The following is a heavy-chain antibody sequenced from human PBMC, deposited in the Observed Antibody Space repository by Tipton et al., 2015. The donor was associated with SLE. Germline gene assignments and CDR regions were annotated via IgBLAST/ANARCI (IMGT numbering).Heavy chain of an antibody. V-gene: IGHV3-43*01. CDR3: VKDSLYGDYVFDY. Sequence: QLVQSGGGLVQPGGSLRLSCVASGLTFDDYTMHWVRQAPGKGLEWLSLITGDGSTIYSADSVKGRFTISRDNSKNSLFLQMNSLRSDDTALYYCVKDSLYGDYVFDYWGQGTLVTVSS. D-gene: IGHD4-17*01. CDR1: GLTFDDYT. J-gene: IGHJ4*02. CDR2: ITGDGSTI.